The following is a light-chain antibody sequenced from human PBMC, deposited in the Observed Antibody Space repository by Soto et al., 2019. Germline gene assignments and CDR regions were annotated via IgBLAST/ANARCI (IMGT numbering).Light chain of an antibody. Sequence: EIVLTQSPGTLSLSPGERATLSCRASQSVSSSYLAWYQQKPGQAPRLLIYGASSRATAIPDRFSGSGSGTDFTLTISTLEPEDFAVYYCQQYGSSSVTFGPGTKVDIK. V-gene: IGKV3-20*01. CDR1: QSVSSSY. CDR2: GAS. J-gene: IGKJ3*01. CDR3: QQYGSSSVT.